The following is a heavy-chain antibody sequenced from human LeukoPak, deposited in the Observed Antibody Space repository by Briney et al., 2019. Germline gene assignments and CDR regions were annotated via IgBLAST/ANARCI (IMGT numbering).Heavy chain of an antibody. CDR1: GGSFSGYY. Sequence: SDTLSLTCAVYGGSFSGYYWSWIRQPPGKGLEWIGEINHSGSTNYNPSLKSRVTISVDTSKNQFSLKLSSVTAADTAVYYCARGSNSSPLFYMDVWGKGTTVTVSS. V-gene: IGHV4-34*01. CDR3: ARGSNSSPLFYMDV. D-gene: IGHD6-13*01. CDR2: INHSGST. J-gene: IGHJ6*03.